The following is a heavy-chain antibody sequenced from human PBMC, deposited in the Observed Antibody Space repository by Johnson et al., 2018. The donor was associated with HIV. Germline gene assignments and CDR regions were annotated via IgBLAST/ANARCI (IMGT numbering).Heavy chain of an antibody. CDR1: GFTFDDCG. D-gene: IGHD6-13*01. CDR2: ISSNGGST. J-gene: IGHJ3*02. V-gene: IGHV3-64*01. Sequence: VQLVESGGGVVQPGRSLRLSCAASGFTFDDCGMSWVRQGPGTGLEYVSAISSNGGSTYYANSVKGRFTISRENAKNSLYLQMNSLRAGDTAVYYCARSLSSSWYEGAFDIWGQGTMVTVSS. CDR3: ARSLSSSWYEGAFDI.